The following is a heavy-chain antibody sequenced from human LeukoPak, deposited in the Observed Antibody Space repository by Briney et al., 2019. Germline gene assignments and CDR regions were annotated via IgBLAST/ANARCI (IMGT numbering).Heavy chain of an antibody. CDR3: ARDSGYSYGLGYFDL. CDR1: GYTFTSYY. CDR2: INPSGGST. Sequence: ASVKVSCKASGYTFTSYYMHWVRQAPGQGLEWMGIINPSGGSTSYAQKFQGRVTITADESTSTAYMELSSLRSEDTAVYYCARDSGYSYGLGYFDLWGRGTLVTVSS. J-gene: IGHJ2*01. V-gene: IGHV1-46*01. D-gene: IGHD5-18*01.